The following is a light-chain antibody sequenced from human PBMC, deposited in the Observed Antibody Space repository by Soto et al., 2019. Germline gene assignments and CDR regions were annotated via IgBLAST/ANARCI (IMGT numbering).Light chain of an antibody. CDR2: DAS. CDR1: QSVSSSY. Sequence: EIVLTQSPGTLSLSPGERATLSCRASQSVSSSYLAWYQQKPGQAPRLLIYDASSRTTGIPDRFSGSGSGTDFTLTISRLEPEDFAAYFCHQSGSSPYTFGQGTKLEIK. V-gene: IGKV3-20*01. CDR3: HQSGSSPYT. J-gene: IGKJ2*01.